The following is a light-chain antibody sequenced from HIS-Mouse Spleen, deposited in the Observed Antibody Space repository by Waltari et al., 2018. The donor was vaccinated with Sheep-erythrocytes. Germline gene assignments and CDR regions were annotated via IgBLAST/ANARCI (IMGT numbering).Light chain of an antibody. V-gene: IGLV2-8*01. CDR3: SSYAGSNNWV. Sequence: QSALTQPPSASGSPGQSVTISCTGTSSDVGGYNYVSWYQQHPGKAPKLMIYEVSKVPSGVPARFSGSKTGNTASLTVSGLQAEDEADYYCSSYAGSNNWVFGGGTKLTVL. CDR1: SSDVGGYNY. J-gene: IGLJ3*02. CDR2: EVS.